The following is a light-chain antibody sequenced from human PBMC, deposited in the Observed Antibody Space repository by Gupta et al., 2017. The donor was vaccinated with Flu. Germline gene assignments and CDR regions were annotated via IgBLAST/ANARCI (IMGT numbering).Light chain of an antibody. J-gene: IGLJ2*01. CDR3: ATGEDRRSGL. V-gene: IGLV1-47*01. CDR1: SSNIGTNY. Sequence: QSVLTQPPSASGTPGQRVTISCSGSSSNIGTNYVYWYQQPPGTAPNLLIYRNNQRPSGVPDRFSGSKSGTAASLAISGLRAEDEADYYCATGEDRRSGLFGGGTKLTVL. CDR2: RNN.